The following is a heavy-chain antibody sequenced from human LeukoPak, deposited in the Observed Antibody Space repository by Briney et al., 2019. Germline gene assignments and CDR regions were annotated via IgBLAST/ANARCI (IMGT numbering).Heavy chain of an antibody. CDR1: GGTFSSYA. CDR3: ARDWNDEKGKLGHYFDY. J-gene: IGHJ4*02. Sequence: SVKVSCKASGGTFSSYAISWVRQAPGQGLEWMGRIIPIFGIANYAQRFQGRVTITADKSTSTAYMELGSPRSEDTAVYYCARDWNDEKGKLGHYFDYWGQGTLATVSS. CDR2: IIPIFGIA. V-gene: IGHV1-69*04. D-gene: IGHD1-1*01.